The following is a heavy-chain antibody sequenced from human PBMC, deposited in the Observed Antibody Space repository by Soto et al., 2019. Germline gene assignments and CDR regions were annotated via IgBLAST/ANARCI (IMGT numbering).Heavy chain of an antibody. V-gene: IGHV1-18*01. Sequence: ASVKVSCKASGYTFTSYGISWVRQAPGQGLEWMGWISVYNGNTNYAQKLQGRVTMTTDTSTSTAYMELRSLRSDDTAVYYCARDNRGYGGYEHFDYWGQGTLVTVSS. CDR1: GYTFTSYG. J-gene: IGHJ4*02. CDR2: ISVYNGNT. CDR3: ARDNRGYGGYEHFDY. D-gene: IGHD5-12*01.